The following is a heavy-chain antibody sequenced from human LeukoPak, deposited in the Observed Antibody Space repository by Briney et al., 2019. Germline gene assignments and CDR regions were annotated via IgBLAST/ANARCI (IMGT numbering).Heavy chain of an antibody. V-gene: IGHV4-59*01. J-gene: IGHJ6*03. Sequence: SETLSLTCTVSGGSISSYYWSWIRQPPGKGLEWIGYIYHSGSTNYNPSLMSRVTMSVDTSKNQFSLKLNSVTAADTAVYYCARAVAVASYYYYMDVWGKGTTVTVSS. D-gene: IGHD6-19*01. CDR3: ARAVAVASYYYYMDV. CDR2: IYHSGST. CDR1: GGSISSYY.